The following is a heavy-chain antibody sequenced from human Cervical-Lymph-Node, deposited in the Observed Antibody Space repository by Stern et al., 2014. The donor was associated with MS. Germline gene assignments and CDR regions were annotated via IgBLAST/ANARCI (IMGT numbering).Heavy chain of an antibody. D-gene: IGHD1-26*01. J-gene: IGHJ4*02. V-gene: IGHV1-8*01. Sequence: QVQLGQSEAEVKKPGASVKVSCKTSGYIFTSDDINWVRQAAGQGLEWMGWMNPDSGDTGFAQKFRGRVTLTRDIYTNTAYMEVTNLRSEDTAMYYCTKAWESRGQGTLITVSS. CDR2: MNPDSGDT. CDR3: TKAWES. CDR1: GYIFTSDD.